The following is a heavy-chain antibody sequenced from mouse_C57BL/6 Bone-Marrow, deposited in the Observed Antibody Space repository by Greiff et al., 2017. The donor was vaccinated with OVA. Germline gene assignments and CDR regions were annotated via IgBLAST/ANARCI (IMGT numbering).Heavy chain of an antibody. D-gene: IGHD4-1*01. CDR2: IYPRSGNT. V-gene: IGHV1-81*01. Sequence: QVHVKQSGAELARPGASVKLSCKASGYTFTSYGISWVKQRTGQGLEWIGEIYPRSGNTYYNEKFKGKATLTADKSSSTAYMELRSLTSEDSAVYFCARGTGSYWYFDVWGTGTTVTVSS. CDR1: GYTFTSYG. J-gene: IGHJ1*03. CDR3: ARGTGSYWYFDV.